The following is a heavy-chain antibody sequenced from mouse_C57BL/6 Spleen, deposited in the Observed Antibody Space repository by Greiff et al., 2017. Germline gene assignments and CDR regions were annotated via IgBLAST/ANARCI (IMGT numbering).Heavy chain of an antibody. CDR3: ARVRCSKHALCAMDY. V-gene: IGHV1-82*01. Sequence: QVQLQQPGPELVKPGASVKISCKASGYAFTSSWMHWVKQRPGKGLEWIGRIYPGDGDTNYNGKFKGKATLTVDKSSGTAYMQLSSLTSEDSAVYVYARVRCSKHALCAMDYWGQGTSLTVSS. J-gene: IGHJ4*01. CDR2: IYPGDGDT. D-gene: IGHD1-1*01. CDR1: GYAFTSSW.